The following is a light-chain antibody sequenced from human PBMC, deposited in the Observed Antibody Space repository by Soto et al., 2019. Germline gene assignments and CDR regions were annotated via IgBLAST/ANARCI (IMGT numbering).Light chain of an antibody. CDR1: SSDVAAYDY. J-gene: IGLJ1*01. V-gene: IGLV2-11*01. Sequence: QSVLTQPRSVSGSPGQSVTISCTGTSSDVAAYDYVTWYQQHPGKAPKLMIYDVTKRPSGVPDRFSGSRSGNTASLTISGLQAEDEADYYCCSYAGSYSFYVFGSGTNLTVL. CDR3: CSYAGSYSFYV. CDR2: DVT.